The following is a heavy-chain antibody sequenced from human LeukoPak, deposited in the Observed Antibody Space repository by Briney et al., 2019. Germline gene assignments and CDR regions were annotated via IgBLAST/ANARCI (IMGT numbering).Heavy chain of an antibody. CDR2: IIPIFGTA. D-gene: IGHD3-22*01. CDR1: GGTFSSYA. Sequence: SVKVSCKASGGTFSSYAISWVRQAPGQGLEWMGRIIPIFGTANYAQKFQGRVTITTDESTSTAYMELSGLRSEDTAVYYCARDSSGYYEYYWYFDLWGRGTLVTVSS. CDR3: ARDSSGYYEYYWYFDL. V-gene: IGHV1-69*05. J-gene: IGHJ2*01.